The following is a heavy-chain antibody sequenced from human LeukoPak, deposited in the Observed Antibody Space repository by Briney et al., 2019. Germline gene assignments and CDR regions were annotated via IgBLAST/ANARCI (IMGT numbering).Heavy chain of an antibody. J-gene: IGHJ4*02. D-gene: IGHD3-10*01. CDR2: INPSGGST. Sequence: ASVKVSCKASGYTFTRYYMHWVRQAPGQGLERMGIINPSGGSTSYAQKFQGRVTMTRDTSTSTVYMELSSLRSEDTAVYYCARARFGELFFFDYWGQGTLVTVSS. V-gene: IGHV1-46*01. CDR3: ARARFGELFFFDY. CDR1: GYTFTRYY.